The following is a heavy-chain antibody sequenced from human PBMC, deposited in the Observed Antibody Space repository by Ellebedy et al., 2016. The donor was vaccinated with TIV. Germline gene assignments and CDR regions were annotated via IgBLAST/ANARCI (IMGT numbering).Heavy chain of an antibody. CDR2: IYSGGRT. D-gene: IGHD3-9*01. J-gene: IGHJ3*02. V-gene: IGHV3-53*01. Sequence: ETLSLXXAVSGGSFSGYYCSWIRQPPGKGLEWVSLIYSGGRTYYADSVKGRFTISRDNSKNTLYLQMNSLRAEDTAVYYCANIWYGRSVDSFDIWGLGTMVTVSS. CDR3: ANIWYGRSVDSFDI. CDR1: GGSFSGYY.